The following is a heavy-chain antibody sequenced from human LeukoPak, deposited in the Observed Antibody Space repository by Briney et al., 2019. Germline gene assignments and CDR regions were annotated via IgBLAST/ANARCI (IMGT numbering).Heavy chain of an antibody. V-gene: IGHV4-39*01. CDR2: IFYSGST. J-gene: IGHJ4*02. Sequence: SQTLSHTCTLSGGSISSIIYYWGWIRQPPGKGLEWIGNIFYSGSTYYNPSLKSRVTISVDTSKNQFSLKLSSVTAADTAVYYCARQHTATLNQKYYFDYWGQGTLVTVSS. CDR1: GGSISSIIYY. CDR3: ARQHTATLNQKYYFDY. D-gene: IGHD5-18*01.